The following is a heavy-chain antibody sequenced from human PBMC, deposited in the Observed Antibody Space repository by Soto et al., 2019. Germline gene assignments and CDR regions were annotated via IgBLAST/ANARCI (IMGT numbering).Heavy chain of an antibody. CDR3: ARGEDAFFYYGLDV. CDR2: IYETGISGYTPST. Sequence: SETLSLTCTVSGGSITSSYWSWIRRPPGKGLEWIAYIYETGISGYTPSTSYNPSLKSRVTMSVGTSKSQFSLKLTSVTAADTAVYYCARGEDAFFYYGLDVWGQGITVTVSS. CDR1: GGSITSSY. J-gene: IGHJ6*02. V-gene: IGHV4-59*01.